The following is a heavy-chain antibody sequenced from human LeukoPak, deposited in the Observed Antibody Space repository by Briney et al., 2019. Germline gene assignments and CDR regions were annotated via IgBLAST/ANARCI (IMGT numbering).Heavy chain of an antibody. CDR2: IIPIFGTA. Sequence: SVKVSCKASGGTFSSYAISWVRQAPGQGLEWMGGIIPIFGTANYAQKFQGRVTITADESTSTAYMELSSLRSEDTVVYYCARSFREDDAFDIWGQGTMVTVSS. V-gene: IGHV1-69*13. J-gene: IGHJ3*02. D-gene: IGHD3-10*01. CDR1: GGTFSSYA. CDR3: ARSFREDDAFDI.